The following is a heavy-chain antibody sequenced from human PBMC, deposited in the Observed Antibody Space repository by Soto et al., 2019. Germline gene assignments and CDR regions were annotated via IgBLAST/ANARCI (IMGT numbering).Heavy chain of an antibody. CDR1: GGSFSGYY. Sequence: SSETLSLTCAVYGGSFSGYYWSWIRQPPGKGLEWIGEINHRESTNYNPSLKSRLTISVDTSKNQFSLKLNSMTAADTAVYYCARRLQWFGELVSVGWFDPWGQGTLVTVSS. J-gene: IGHJ5*02. D-gene: IGHD3-10*01. V-gene: IGHV4-34*01. CDR3: ARRLQWFGELVSVGWFDP. CDR2: INHREST.